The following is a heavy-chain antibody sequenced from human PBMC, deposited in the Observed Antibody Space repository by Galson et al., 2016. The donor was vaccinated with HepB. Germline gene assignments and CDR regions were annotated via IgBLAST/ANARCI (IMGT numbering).Heavy chain of an antibody. V-gene: IGHV1-69*13. CDR1: GGTFRSYG. J-gene: IGHJ3*01. CDR3: AKMAGAARGAFDF. CDR2: IIPIFATA. Sequence: SVKVSCKDHGGTFRSYGLHWVREAPGQGLEWMGGIIPIFATANYAQKFQGRVTITADESTSTGYMELRSLTCEDTGIYYCAKMAGAARGAFDFWGQGTMVTVS. D-gene: IGHD6-25*01.